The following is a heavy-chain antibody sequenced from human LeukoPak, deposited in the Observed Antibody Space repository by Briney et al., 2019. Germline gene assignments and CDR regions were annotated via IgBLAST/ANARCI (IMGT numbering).Heavy chain of an antibody. V-gene: IGHV4-59*01. CDR2: VYYSGTT. Sequence: SETLSLTSTVSGGSISSYYWSWIRQPPGKGLEWIGYVYYSGTTNYNPSLKSRVTISVDTSKNQFSLKLTSVIAADTAVYYCAGDAGAQGASFDYWGQGTLVTVSS. CDR1: GGSISSYY. J-gene: IGHJ4*02. CDR3: AGDAGAQGASFDY.